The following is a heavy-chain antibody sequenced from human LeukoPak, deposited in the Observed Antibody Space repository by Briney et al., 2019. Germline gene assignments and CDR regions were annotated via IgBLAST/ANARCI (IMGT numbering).Heavy chain of an antibody. Sequence: SETLSFTCVVSGDSIRNDYWWNWVRQPPGKGLEWIREIYHSGSTNYNPSLKSRVSISVDKSKNQFSLKLTSVTAADTAMYYCARKQHLEPSSYYYYYMDVWGKGTTVTVS. CDR3: ARKQHLEPSSYYYYYMDV. CDR1: GDSIRNDYW. J-gene: IGHJ6*03. CDR2: IYHSGST. V-gene: IGHV4-4*02. D-gene: IGHD6-13*01.